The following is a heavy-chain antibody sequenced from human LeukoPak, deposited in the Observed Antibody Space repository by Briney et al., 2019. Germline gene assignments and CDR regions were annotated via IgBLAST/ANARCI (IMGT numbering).Heavy chain of an antibody. CDR2: INSDGTTT. V-gene: IGHV3-74*01. CDR3: VKDLGPRGE. D-gene: IGHD2-21*01. CDR1: GFTFSSYW. Sequence: GGSLRLSCAASGFTFSSYWMHWGRQPPGKGLVWVSRINSDGTTTTYADSVKGRSTISRDNAKNTLYLQMNSLRVEDTAVYYCVKDLGPRGEWGQGTLVTVSS. J-gene: IGHJ4*02.